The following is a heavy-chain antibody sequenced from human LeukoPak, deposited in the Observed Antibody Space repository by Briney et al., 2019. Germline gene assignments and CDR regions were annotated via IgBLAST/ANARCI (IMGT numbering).Heavy chain of an antibody. CDR2: IYSGGST. V-gene: IGHV3-66*01. D-gene: IGHD3-10*01. Sequence: GGSLRLSCAASGFTVSSNYMSWVRQAPGKGLEWVSVIYSGGSTYYADSVKGRFTISRDNSKNTLYLQMNSLRAEDTAVYYCAQPSPGSYHSETYYYYGMDVWGQGTTVTVSS. J-gene: IGHJ6*02. CDR3: AQPSPGSYHSETYYYYGMDV. CDR1: GFTVSSNY.